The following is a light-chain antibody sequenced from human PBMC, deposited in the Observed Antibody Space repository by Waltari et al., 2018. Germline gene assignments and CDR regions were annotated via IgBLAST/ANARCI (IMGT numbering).Light chain of an antibody. CDR2: WAS. CDR1: QSVLYSSNNKDY. J-gene: IGKJ4*01. Sequence: DIVMTQSPDSLAVSLGERATNNCNSSQSVLYSSNNKDYLAWYQQKPGQPPKLLIYWASTRESGVPDRFRGSGSETEFTLTISSLQAEDVAVYYCQQYYGTPLTFGGGTKVEVK. V-gene: IGKV4-1*01. CDR3: QQYYGTPLT.